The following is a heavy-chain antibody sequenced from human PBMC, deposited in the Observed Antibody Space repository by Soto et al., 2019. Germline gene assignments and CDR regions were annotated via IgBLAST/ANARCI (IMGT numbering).Heavy chain of an antibody. CDR3: AKDLYPGGRDV. J-gene: IGHJ6*02. V-gene: IGHV3-30*18. CDR1: GFTFSSYG. CDR2: ISYDGSNK. Sequence: QVQLVESGGGVVQTGRSLRLSCAASGFTFSSYGMHWVRKAPGQGLEWVAVISYDGSNKYYADYVKGRFTISRDNSKNTLYLQMNSLRAEDTAGYYSAKDLYPGGRDVWGQGTTVTVSS.